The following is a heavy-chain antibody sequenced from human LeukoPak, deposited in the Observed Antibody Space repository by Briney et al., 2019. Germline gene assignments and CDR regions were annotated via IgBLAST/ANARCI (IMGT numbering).Heavy chain of an antibody. CDR2: IYYSGST. V-gene: IGHV4-59*01. J-gene: IGHJ5*02. CDR3: ARASGPYHPPIDP. CDR1: GGSISSYY. Sequence: SETLSLTCTVSGGSISSYYWTWIRQPPGKGLEWIGYIYYSGSTKYNPSLKSRVTISVDTSKNQFSLKVSSVTAADTAVYYCARASGPYHPPIDPWGQGTLVTVSS. D-gene: IGHD5-12*01.